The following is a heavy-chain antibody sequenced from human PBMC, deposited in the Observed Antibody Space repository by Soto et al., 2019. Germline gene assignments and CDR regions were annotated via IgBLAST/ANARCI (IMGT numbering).Heavy chain of an antibody. D-gene: IGHD7-27*01. CDR2: LYKNGNT. V-gene: IGHV4-61*01. J-gene: IGHJ4*02. Sequence: QMQLQESGPGLVKPSETLSLTCNVSGGSVSSVKYFWSWIRQPPGKGLEWIAYLYKNGNTNYKPSLNSRATISVDTSKNQCSMKLTSVTAAASAVYFCARTVMPVGNLAAFDHCGQGVLGTVSS. CDR3: ARTVMPVGNLAAFDH. CDR1: GGSVSSVKYF.